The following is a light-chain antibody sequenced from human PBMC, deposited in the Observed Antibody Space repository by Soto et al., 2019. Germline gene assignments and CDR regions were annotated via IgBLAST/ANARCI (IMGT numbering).Light chain of an antibody. J-gene: IGKJ2*01. CDR3: QNYNRAPYA. CDR2: EAS. CDR1: QGSSNF. Sequence: DIQMTQSPSSLSASVGDRVTITCRASQGSSNFVAWYQQKPGKAPTLLIYEASTLQSGVPSRFSGRESGTDFTLTISILQPEDVATYFGQNYNRAPYAFGQGTKREI. V-gene: IGKV1-27*01.